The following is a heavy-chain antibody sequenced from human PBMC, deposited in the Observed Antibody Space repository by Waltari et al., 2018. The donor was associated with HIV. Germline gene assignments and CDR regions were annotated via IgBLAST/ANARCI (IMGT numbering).Heavy chain of an antibody. V-gene: IGHV3-66*01. J-gene: IGHJ4*02. CDR2: MFTGGTT. D-gene: IGHD7-27*01. CDR1: GFNVSANY. CDR3: ATDDFLTY. Sequence: EVQLVESGGGLVQPGGSLRLSCVVSGFNVSANYMSWVRQAPGKCLGWVSVMFTGGTTYYADSVKGRVTISRDNSRNTVYLQMNNLRAEDTAVYYCATDDFLTYWGQGTPVTVSS.